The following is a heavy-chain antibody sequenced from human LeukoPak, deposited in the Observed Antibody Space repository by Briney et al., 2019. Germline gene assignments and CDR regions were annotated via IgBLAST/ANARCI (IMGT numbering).Heavy chain of an antibody. D-gene: IGHD1-26*01. CDR1: GFTFSSCA. V-gene: IGHV3-23*01. CDR2: ISGSGGST. J-gene: IGHJ4*02. Sequence: PGGSLRLSCAASGFTFSSCAMSWVRQAPGKGLEWVSTISGSGGSTYYADSVKGRFTISRDNSKNTLYLQMNSLRAEDTAVYYCAKDVSSPGSYLLDYWGQGTLVTVSS. CDR3: AKDVSSPGSYLLDY.